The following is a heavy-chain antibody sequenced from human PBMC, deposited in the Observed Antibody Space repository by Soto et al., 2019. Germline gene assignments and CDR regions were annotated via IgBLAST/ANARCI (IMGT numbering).Heavy chain of an antibody. CDR1: GFTFSSYA. V-gene: IGHV3-23*01. D-gene: IGHD2-15*01. Sequence: EVQLLDSGGGLVQPGGSLRLSCAASGFTFSSYAMNWVRQAPGKGLEWVSVISGSGDSTYYADSVKGRFTISRDNSKNTLYLQMTSLKTEDTAVNYCARRGPATHFDYWGQGTLVTVSS. J-gene: IGHJ4*02. CDR3: ARRGPATHFDY. CDR2: ISGSGDST.